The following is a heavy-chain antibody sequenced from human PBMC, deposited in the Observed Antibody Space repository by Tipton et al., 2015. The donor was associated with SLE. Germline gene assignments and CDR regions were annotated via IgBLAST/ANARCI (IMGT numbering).Heavy chain of an antibody. CDR2: IYSSGSP. CDR3: ARAGRSGGQARPRAFEI. J-gene: IGHJ3*02. V-gene: IGHV4-4*07. D-gene: IGHD6-6*01. Sequence: TLSLTCTVSGGSISGFYWSWIRQPDGKGLEWIGRIYSSGSPNYNPSLKSRVTISVDTSKNQFSLKLSSVTAADTAVYYCARAGRSGGQARPRAFEIWGQGTMVTVSS. CDR1: GGSISGFY.